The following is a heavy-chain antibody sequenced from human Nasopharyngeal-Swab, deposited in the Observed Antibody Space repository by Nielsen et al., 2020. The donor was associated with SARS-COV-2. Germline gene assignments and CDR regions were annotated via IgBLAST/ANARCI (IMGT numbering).Heavy chain of an antibody. CDR1: GFSFSIYV. Sequence: GESLKISCVASGFSFSIYVMAWVRQAPGKGLEWIAVISGSGASTYYAASVKGRFTMSRDNSKNTLYLQMNSLRGEDTAVYYCAKADTSSSFDSWGQGTLVTVSS. CDR3: AKADTSSSFDS. J-gene: IGHJ4*02. D-gene: IGHD6-6*01. CDR2: ISGSGAST. V-gene: IGHV3-23*01.